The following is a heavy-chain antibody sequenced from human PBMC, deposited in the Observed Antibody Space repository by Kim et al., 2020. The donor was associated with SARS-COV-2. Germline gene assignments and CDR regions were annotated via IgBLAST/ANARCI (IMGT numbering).Heavy chain of an antibody. J-gene: IGHJ6*02. D-gene: IGHD2-21*02. CDR2: IKSKTDGGTT. V-gene: IGHV3-15*01. Sequence: GGSLRLSCAASGFTFSNAWMSWVRQAPGKGLEWVGRIKSKTDGGTTDYAAPVKGRFTISRDDSKNTLYLQMNSLKTEDTAVYYCTMPRAYCGGDCYSVHYYYGMDVWGQGTTVTVSS. CDR1: GFTFSNAW. CDR3: TMPRAYCGGDCYSVHYYYGMDV.